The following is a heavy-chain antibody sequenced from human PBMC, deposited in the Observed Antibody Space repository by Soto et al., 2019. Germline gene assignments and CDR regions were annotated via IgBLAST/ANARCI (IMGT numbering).Heavy chain of an antibody. V-gene: IGHV4-59*01. CDR1: GDTSTSYY. J-gene: IGHJ5*01. CDR2: IHNSGTS. CDR3: ARDFYDSVGYTWFDS. Sequence: LSLTCTVSGDTSTSYYWGWIRQAPGKGLEWIGHIHNSGTSTHNPSLNGRVTISIDMSKKQFSLKLTSLTSADTAVYYCARDFYDSVGYTWFDSWSQGTLVTVSS. D-gene: IGHD3-22*01.